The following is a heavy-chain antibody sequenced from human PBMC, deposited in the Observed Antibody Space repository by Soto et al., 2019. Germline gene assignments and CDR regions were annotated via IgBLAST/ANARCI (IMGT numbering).Heavy chain of an antibody. D-gene: IGHD2-8*02. CDR3: ARDLTWSLLDY. CDR2: INPSGGST. CDR1: GYTFTSYY. V-gene: IGHV1-46*01. Sequence: ASVKVSCKASGYTFTSYYMHWVRQAPGQGLEWMGIINPSGGSTSYAQKFQGRVTMTTDTSTSTAYMELRSLRSDDTAVYYCARDLTWSLLDYWGQGTLVTVSS. J-gene: IGHJ4*02.